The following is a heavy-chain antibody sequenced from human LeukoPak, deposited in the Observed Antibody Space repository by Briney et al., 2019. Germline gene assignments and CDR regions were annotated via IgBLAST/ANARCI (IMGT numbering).Heavy chain of an antibody. CDR2: IYDSGST. D-gene: IGHD1-26*01. CDR1: GGSIRSYY. J-gene: IGHJ4*02. CDR3: AREKVGATSFLNFDY. Sequence: SETLSLTCTVSGGSIRSYYWSWIRQPPGKGLEWVGYIYDSGSTSYNPSLKSRVTISVDTSKNQFSLKVTSVTAADTAVYYCAREKVGATSFLNFDYWGQGTLVTVSS. V-gene: IGHV4-59*01.